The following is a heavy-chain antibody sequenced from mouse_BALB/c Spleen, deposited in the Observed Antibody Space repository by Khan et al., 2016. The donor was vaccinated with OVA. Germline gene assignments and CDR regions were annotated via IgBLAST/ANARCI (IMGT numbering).Heavy chain of an antibody. CDR1: GFNIKDTY. D-gene: IGHD2-14*01. CDR2: IDPANGNT. V-gene: IGHV14-3*02. CDR3: ASDYRYDGWFAY. J-gene: IGHJ3*01. Sequence: VRLQQSGAELVKPGASVKLSCTASGFNIKDTYMHWVKQRPEQGLEWIGRIDPANGNTKYDPKFQGKATITADTSSNTAYLQLSSLTSEDTAVYYCASDYRYDGWFAYWGQGTLVTVSA.